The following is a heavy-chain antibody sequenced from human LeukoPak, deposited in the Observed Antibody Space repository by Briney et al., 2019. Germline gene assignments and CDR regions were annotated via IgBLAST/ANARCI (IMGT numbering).Heavy chain of an antibody. V-gene: IGHV3-21*01. J-gene: IGHJ4*02. CDR2: ISSSSSYI. D-gene: IGHD2-2*01. CDR3: AREDCSSTSCYGGSDY. Sequence: GGSLRLSCAASGFTFSSYSMNWVRQAPGKGLEWVSSISSSSSYIYYADSVKGRFTISRDNAKNSLYLQMNSLRAEDTAVYYCAREDCSSTSCYGGSDYWGQGTLVTVSS. CDR1: GFTFSSYS.